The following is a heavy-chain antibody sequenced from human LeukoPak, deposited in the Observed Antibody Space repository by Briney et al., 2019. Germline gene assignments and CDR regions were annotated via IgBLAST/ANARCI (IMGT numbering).Heavy chain of an antibody. V-gene: IGHV3-23*01. J-gene: IGHJ4*02. CDR3: AKDRGGYSYGYFRY. CDR2: ISGSGGST. CDR1: GFTFSSYA. Sequence: GGSLRLSCAASGFTFSSYAMSWVRQAPGKGLEWVSTISGSGGSTYYADSAKGRFTISRDNSKNTLYLQMNSLRAEDTAVYYCAKDRGGYSYGYFRYWGQGTLVTVSS. D-gene: IGHD5-18*01.